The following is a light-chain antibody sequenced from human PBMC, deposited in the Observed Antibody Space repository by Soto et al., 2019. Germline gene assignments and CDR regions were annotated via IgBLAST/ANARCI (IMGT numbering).Light chain of an antibody. CDR2: DAA. CDR1: QSVSSY. J-gene: IGKJ5*01. V-gene: IGKV3-11*01. Sequence: EIVLTQSPATLSLSPGERATLFCRASQSVSSYLAWYRQKPVQAPRLLIHDAATRATGIPARFSGSGSGTDFTRTISSLEPEDGAVYYCQQPSHWPITFGQGTRLEIK. CDR3: QQPSHWPIT.